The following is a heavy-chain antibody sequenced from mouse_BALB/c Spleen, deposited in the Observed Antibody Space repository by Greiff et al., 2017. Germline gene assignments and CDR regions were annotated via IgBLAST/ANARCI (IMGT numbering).Heavy chain of an antibody. Sequence: VQLVESGPGLVAPSQSLSITCTVSGFSLTGFGVNWVRQPPGKGLEWLGMIWGDGSTDYNSALKSRLSISKDNSKSQVFLKMNSLQTDDTARYYCARDENYGQAWFAYWGQGTLVTVSA. J-gene: IGHJ3*01. D-gene: IGHD1-2*01. CDR2: IWGDGST. V-gene: IGHV2-6-7*01. CDR3: ARDENYGQAWFAY. CDR1: GFSLTGFG.